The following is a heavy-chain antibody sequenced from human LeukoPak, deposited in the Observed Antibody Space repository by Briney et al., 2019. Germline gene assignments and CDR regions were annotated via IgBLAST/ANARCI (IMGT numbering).Heavy chain of an antibody. J-gene: IGHJ4*02. V-gene: IGHV1-46*01. CDR2: INPSGGST. CDR1: GYTFTSYY. CDR3: ASSGIAAADN. D-gene: IGHD6-13*01. Sequence: ASVKVSCKASGYTFTSYYMHWVRQAPGQGLEWMGIINPSGGSTSYAQKFQGRVTMTRDTSISTAYMELSRLRSDDTAVYYCASSGIAAADNWGQGTLVTVSS.